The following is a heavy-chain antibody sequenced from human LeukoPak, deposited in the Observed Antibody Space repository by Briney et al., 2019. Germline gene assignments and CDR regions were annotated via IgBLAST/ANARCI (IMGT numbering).Heavy chain of an antibody. V-gene: IGHV4-34*01. D-gene: IGHD3-10*01. CDR1: GGSFSGYY. CDR2: TNHSGST. Sequence: SETLSLTCAVYGGSFSGYYWSWIRQRPGKGLEWIGETNHSGSTNYNPSLKSRVTISVDTSKNQFSLKLSSVAAADTAVYYCARGRRVRGPLDYWGQGTLVTVSS. CDR3: ARGRRVRGPLDY. J-gene: IGHJ4*02.